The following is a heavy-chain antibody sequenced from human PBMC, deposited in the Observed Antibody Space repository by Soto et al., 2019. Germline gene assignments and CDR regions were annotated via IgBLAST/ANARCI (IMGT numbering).Heavy chain of an antibody. D-gene: IGHD2-8*01. V-gene: IGHV1-8*01. Sequence: QVQLVQSGAEVKKPGASVKVSCKASGYTFTSYDINWVRQATGQGLEWMGWMNPNSGNTGYAQKFQGRVTMTRNTSISKAYMELRSLRSEDTAVYYCARGGEPVLKVHYYYYGMDVWGQGTTVTVSS. CDR1: GYTFTSYD. J-gene: IGHJ6*02. CDR2: MNPNSGNT. CDR3: ARGGEPVLKVHYYYYGMDV.